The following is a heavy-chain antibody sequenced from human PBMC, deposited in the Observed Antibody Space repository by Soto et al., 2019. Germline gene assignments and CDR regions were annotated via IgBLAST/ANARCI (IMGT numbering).Heavy chain of an antibody. CDR1: GDSIRGFY. V-gene: IGHV4-59*01. D-gene: IGHD5-12*01. CDR3: ARGGGYNFGIDY. Sequence: PSETLSLTCTVSGDSIRGFYWSWIRQPPGKGLEWIGYIYSSGYTNYNPSLKNRGTISVDTPKKQFFLNLRSVTAADTALYYCARGGGYNFGIDYWGRRIRVTVSS. J-gene: IGHJ4*02. CDR2: IYSSGYT.